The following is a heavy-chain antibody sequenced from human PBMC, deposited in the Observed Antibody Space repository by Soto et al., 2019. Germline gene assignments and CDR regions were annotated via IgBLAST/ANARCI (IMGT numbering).Heavy chain of an antibody. CDR1: GTSFGTYY. Sequence: QVRLQESGPGLVKPSETLSLTCAVSGTSFGTYYWSLIRQPPGKGLEWIGYIFYSGHLKYNPSLKSRLTISVGPPKKQIALRLTSVTAADTAVYYCAREGGGYRFDYWGQGALVTVSS. J-gene: IGHJ4*02. V-gene: IGHV4-59*01. CDR2: IFYSGHL. CDR3: AREGGGYRFDY. D-gene: IGHD1-26*01.